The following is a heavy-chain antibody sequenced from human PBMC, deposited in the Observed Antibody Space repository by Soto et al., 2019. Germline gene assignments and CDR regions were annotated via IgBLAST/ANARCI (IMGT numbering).Heavy chain of an antibody. J-gene: IGHJ4*02. V-gene: IGHV3-30-3*01. CDR3: ASDRGVGATDY. CDR1: GFTFSSYA. D-gene: IGHD1-26*01. CDR2: ISYDGSNK. Sequence: PGGSLRLSCAASGFTFSSYAMHWVRQAPGKGLEWVAVISYDGSNKYYADSVKGRFTISRDNSKNTLYLQMNSLRAEDTAVYYCASDRGVGATDYWGQGTLVTVSS.